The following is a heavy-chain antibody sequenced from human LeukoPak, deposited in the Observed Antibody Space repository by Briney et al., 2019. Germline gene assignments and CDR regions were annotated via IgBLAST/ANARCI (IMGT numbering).Heavy chain of an antibody. D-gene: IGHD3-22*01. CDR3: ARGGRGTIIMIVVAALDY. CDR2: ISSSGNYI. J-gene: IGHJ4*02. CDR1: GFTFTSYS. Sequence: PGGSLRLSCAASGFTFTSYSMNWVRQAPGKGLEWVSSISSSGNYIYYADSVKGRFTISRDNARNLLYLQMNSLRAEDTAVYYCARGGRGTIIMIVVAALDYWGQGTLVTVSS. V-gene: IGHV3-21*01.